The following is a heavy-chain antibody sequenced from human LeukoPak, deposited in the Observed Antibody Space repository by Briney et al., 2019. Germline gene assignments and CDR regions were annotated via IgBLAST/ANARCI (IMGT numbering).Heavy chain of an antibody. Sequence: SETLSLTCPVYGGSFSGYYWSWIRQPPGKGLEWIGEINHSGSTNYNPSLKSRVTISVDTSKNQFSLKLSSVTAADTAVYYCARASQYYYDSSGYYRYYYYYYMDVWGKGTTVTVSS. CDR2: INHSGST. V-gene: IGHV4-34*01. D-gene: IGHD3-22*01. CDR1: GGSFSGYY. J-gene: IGHJ6*03. CDR3: ARASQYYYDSSGYYRYYYYYYMDV.